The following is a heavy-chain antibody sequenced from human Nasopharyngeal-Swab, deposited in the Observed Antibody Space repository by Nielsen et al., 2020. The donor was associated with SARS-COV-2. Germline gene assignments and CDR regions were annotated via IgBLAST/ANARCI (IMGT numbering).Heavy chain of an antibody. Sequence: GESLKISCVASGFNFDDYWMSWVRQAPEKGLEWVANIKQDGSEIFYLDSVKGRFTVSRDNAQKSVYLQMTALRAEDTAAYFCTRGDGRDVWGKGTTVTVS. V-gene: IGHV3-7*03. CDR1: GFNFDDYW. J-gene: IGHJ6*03. CDR3: TRGDGRDV. D-gene: IGHD2-21*02. CDR2: IKQDGSEI.